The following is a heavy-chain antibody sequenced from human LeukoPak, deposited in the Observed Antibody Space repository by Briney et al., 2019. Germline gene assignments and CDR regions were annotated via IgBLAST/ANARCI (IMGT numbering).Heavy chain of an antibody. CDR1: GVSISSSSYY. CDR2: IYYSGST. V-gene: IGHV4-39*01. D-gene: IGHD5-12*01. Sequence: SETLSLTCTVSGVSISSSSYYWGWIRQPPGKGLEWIGSIYYSGSTYYNPSLKSRVTISVDTSKNQFSLKLSSVTAADTAVYYCARSPNSGYDPFDYWGQGTLVTVSS. J-gene: IGHJ4*02. CDR3: ARSPNSGYDPFDY.